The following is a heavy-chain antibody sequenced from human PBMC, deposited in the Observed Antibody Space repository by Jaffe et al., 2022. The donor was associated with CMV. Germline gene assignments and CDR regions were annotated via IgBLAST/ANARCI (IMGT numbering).Heavy chain of an antibody. Sequence: EVQLLESGGDLVQPGGSLRLSCAASGFTFNNYAMSWVRQAPGKGLEWVASISGSGGSTYYADSVKGRFTISRDNSKSTVYLQMNRLRVEDTALYYCANVSDFWSGRLGWFDPWGQGTLVTVSS. J-gene: IGHJ5*02. D-gene: IGHD3-3*01. V-gene: IGHV3-23*01. CDR2: ISGSGGST. CDR1: GFTFNNYA. CDR3: ANVSDFWSGRLGWFDP.